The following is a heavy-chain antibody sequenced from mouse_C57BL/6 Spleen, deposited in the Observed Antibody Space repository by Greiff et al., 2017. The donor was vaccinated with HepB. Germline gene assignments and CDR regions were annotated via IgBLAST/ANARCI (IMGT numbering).Heavy chain of an antibody. J-gene: IGHJ4*01. Sequence: QVQLKESGAELVRPGTSVKVSCKASGYAFTNYLIEWVKQRPGQGLEWIGVLNPGSGGTNYNEKFKGKAKLTADKSSSTAYMQLSSRTSEDSAVYFCVRRGTYPYAMDYWGQGTSGTVSS. CDR2: LNPGSGGT. CDR1: GYAFTNYL. CDR3: VRRGTYPYAMDY. V-gene: IGHV1-54*01. D-gene: IGHD5-1*01.